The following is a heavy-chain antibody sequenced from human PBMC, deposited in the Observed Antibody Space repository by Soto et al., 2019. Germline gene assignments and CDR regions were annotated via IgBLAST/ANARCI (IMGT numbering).Heavy chain of an antibody. CDR3: AKLTTPENSSYYYYGMDV. V-gene: IGHV5-10-1*01. CDR1: GYSFTSYW. J-gene: IGHJ6*02. Sequence: GESLKISGKGSGYSFTSYWMSCVRQMPGKGLEWMGRIDPSDSYTNYSPSFQGHVTISADKSISTAYLQWSSLKASDTAMYYCAKLTTPENSSYYYYGMDVWGQGTTVTVSS. D-gene: IGHD4-4*01. CDR2: IDPSDSYT.